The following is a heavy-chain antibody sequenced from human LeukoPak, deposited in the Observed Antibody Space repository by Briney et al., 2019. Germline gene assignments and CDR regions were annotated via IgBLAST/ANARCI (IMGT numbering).Heavy chain of an antibody. CDR2: INHSGST. Sequence: PSETLSLTCAVYGGSFSGYYWSWIRQPPGKGLEWIGEINHSGSTNYNPPLKSRVTISVDTSKNQFSLKLSSVTAADTAVYYCARHVGKWGFDFWGQGTLVTVSS. J-gene: IGHJ4*02. D-gene: IGHD3-16*01. V-gene: IGHV4-34*01. CDR1: GGSFSGYY. CDR3: ARHVGKWGFDF.